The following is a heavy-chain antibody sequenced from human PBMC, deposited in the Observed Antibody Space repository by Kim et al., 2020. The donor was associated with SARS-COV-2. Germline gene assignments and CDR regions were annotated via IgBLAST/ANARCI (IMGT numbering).Heavy chain of an antibody. J-gene: IGHJ4*02. Sequence: SETLSLTCTVSGGSISSSSYYWGWIRQPPGKGLEWIGSIYYSGSTYYNPSLKSRVTISVDTSKNQFSLKLSSVTAADTAVYYCARALDSSSWYSKPLDYWGQGTLVTVSS. D-gene: IGHD6-13*01. CDR2: IYYSGST. CDR3: ARALDSSSWYSKPLDY. V-gene: IGHV4-39*01. CDR1: GGSISSSSYY.